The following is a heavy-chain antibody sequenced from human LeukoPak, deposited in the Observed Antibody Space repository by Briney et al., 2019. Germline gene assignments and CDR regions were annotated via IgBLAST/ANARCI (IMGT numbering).Heavy chain of an antibody. CDR3: AKNYFGPGTYSPHVS. V-gene: IGHV1-8*03. CDR1: GYTFTTYD. Sequence: GASVKVSCKASGYTFTTYDINWVRQATGQGLEWMGWMNPDSGITGYAQRFQGRVTITWDTSISTAYMELSSLRSEDTAMYYCAKNYFGPGTYSPHVSWGQGTLVTVSS. J-gene: IGHJ5*02. D-gene: IGHD3-10*01. CDR2: MNPDSGIT.